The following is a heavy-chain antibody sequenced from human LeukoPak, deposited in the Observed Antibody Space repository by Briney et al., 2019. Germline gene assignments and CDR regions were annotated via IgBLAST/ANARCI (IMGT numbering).Heavy chain of an antibody. J-gene: IGHJ4*02. CDR1: RFTFKNYA. Sequence: GGSLRLSCAASRFTFKNYAMSWVRQAPGKGLEWVSSISSSGDATYYANSVKGRFTISRDNSEHTLYLQMNSLRAEDTAVYYCAESFDGSGYYYVYFDNWGQGTLVTVSS. V-gene: IGHV3-23*01. CDR2: ISSSGDAT. CDR3: AESFDGSGYYYVYFDN. D-gene: IGHD3-22*01.